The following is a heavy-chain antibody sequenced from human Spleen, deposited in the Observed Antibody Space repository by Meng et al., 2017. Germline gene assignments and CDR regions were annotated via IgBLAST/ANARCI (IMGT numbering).Heavy chain of an antibody. Sequence: SETLSLTCVISGDSVSSSSAAWNWIRQSPSRGLEWLGRTYYRSKWYNNYAASVKSRITIDPDTSKNQFSLQLNSVTPEDTAVYYCARGADRQGLSTWYYYGLDVWGQGTTVTV. V-gene: IGHV6-1*01. J-gene: IGHJ6*02. D-gene: IGHD6-25*01. CDR3: ARGADRQGLSTWYYYGLDV. CDR2: TYYRSKWYN. CDR1: GDSVSSSSAA.